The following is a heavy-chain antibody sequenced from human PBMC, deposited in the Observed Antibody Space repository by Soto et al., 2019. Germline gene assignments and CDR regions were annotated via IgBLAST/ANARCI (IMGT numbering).Heavy chain of an antibody. CDR3: ARAKGYCSGGSCYPPF. J-gene: IGHJ4*02. D-gene: IGHD2-15*01. CDR2: ICCSGSNK. Sequence: SCKASGYTFTSYYMLWVRQSPGKGLEWVAVICCSGSNKYYADSVKGRFTIPRDNSKNSLYLQMNSLRAEDTAVYYCARAKGYCSGGSCYPPFWGQGTLVTVSS. CDR1: GYTFTSYY. V-gene: IGHV3-11*01.